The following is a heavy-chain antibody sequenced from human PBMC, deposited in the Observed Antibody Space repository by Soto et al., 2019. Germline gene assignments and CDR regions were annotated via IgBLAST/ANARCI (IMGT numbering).Heavy chain of an antibody. D-gene: IGHD3-3*01. V-gene: IGHV1-3*01. J-gene: IGHJ4*02. CDR2: INAGNGNT. CDR1: GYTFTSYA. CDR3: ARDHTPYYDFWSGYYTGVDY. Sequence: QVQLVQSGAEVKKPGASVKVSCKASGYTFTSYAMHWVRQAPGQRLEWMGWINAGNGNTKYSQKFQGRVTITRDTSASTAYMELSSLRSEDTAVYYCARDHTPYYDFWSGYYTGVDYWGQGTLVTVSS.